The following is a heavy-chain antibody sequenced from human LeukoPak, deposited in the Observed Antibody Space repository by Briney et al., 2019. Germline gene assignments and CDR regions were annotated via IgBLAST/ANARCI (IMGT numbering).Heavy chain of an antibody. Sequence: ASVKVSCKASGYTFTGYYMHWVRQAPGQGLEWMGWINPNSGGTNYAQKFQGRVTMTRDTSISTAYMELSRLRSDDTAVYYCARVLLWFGAVDYWGQGTLVTVSS. D-gene: IGHD3-10*01. J-gene: IGHJ4*02. CDR3: ARVLLWFGAVDY. CDR2: INPNSGGT. V-gene: IGHV1-2*02. CDR1: GYTFTGYY.